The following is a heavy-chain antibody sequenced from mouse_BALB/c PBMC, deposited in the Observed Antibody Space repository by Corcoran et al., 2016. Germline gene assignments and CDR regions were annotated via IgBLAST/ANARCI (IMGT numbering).Heavy chain of an antibody. CDR2: INHYNDGT. D-gene: IGHD1-2*01. V-gene: IGHV1S136*01. Sequence: EVQLQQSGPELVKPGASVKMSCKASGYTFTSYVMHWVKQKPGQGLEWIGYINHYNDGTKYNEKFKGKATLTSDKSSSTAYMELSSLTSEDSAVYYCARRLTRKAMDYWGQGTSVTVSS. J-gene: IGHJ4*01. CDR3: ARRLTRKAMDY. CDR1: GYTFTSYV.